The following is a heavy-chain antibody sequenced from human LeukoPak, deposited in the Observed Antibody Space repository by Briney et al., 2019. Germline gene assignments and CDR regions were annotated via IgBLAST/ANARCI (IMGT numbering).Heavy chain of an antibody. CDR1: GGSISSYY. CDR2: IYYSGST. D-gene: IGHD4-17*01. V-gene: IGHV4-59*01. Sequence: PSETLSLTCTVSGGSISSYYWSWIRQPPGKGLEWIGYIYYSGSTNYNPSLKSRVTISVDTSKNQFSLKLSSVTAADTAVYYCARGGDYGVDAFDIWGQGTMVTVSS. CDR3: ARGGDYGVDAFDI. J-gene: IGHJ3*02.